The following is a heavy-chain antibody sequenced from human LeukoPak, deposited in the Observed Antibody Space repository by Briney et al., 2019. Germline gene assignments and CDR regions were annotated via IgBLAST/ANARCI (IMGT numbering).Heavy chain of an antibody. Sequence: GSSVKVSCKASGGTFSSYAISWVRQAPGQGLEWMERIIPILGTANYAQKFQGRVTITTDESTSTAYMELSSLRSEDTAVYYCAREGPRGGRDWSIAVAARGSYFDYWGQGTLVTVSS. D-gene: IGHD6-19*01. J-gene: IGHJ4*02. CDR1: GGTFSSYA. CDR2: IIPILGTA. CDR3: AREGPRGGRDWSIAVAARGSYFDY. V-gene: IGHV1-69*11.